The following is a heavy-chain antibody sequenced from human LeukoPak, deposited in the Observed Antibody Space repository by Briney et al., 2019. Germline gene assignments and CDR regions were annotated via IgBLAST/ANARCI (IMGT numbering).Heavy chain of an antibody. CDR3: AKGSSSSSRYYFDY. Sequence: GGSLRLSCAASGFTFSSYAMSWVRQAPGKGMEWVSVISGSGGSTYYADSVKGRFTISRDNSKNTLYLQMNSLRAEDTAVYYCAKGSSSSSRYYFDYWGQGTLVTVSS. D-gene: IGHD6-6*01. V-gene: IGHV3-23*01. CDR1: GFTFSSYA. J-gene: IGHJ4*02. CDR2: ISGSGGST.